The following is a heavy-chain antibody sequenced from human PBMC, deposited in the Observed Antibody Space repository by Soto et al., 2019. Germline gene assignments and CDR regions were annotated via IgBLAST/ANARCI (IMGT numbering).Heavy chain of an antibody. Sequence: SETLSLTCIVSGASISNFYWSWIRQSAGKGLEWIGRLYTRGTTDYNPSLKSRVTMSIDTSKNRVSLSLTSVTAADTAVYYCAKGGTYYFDSWGQGIVVTV. CDR2: LYTRGTT. CDR1: GASISNFY. CDR3: AKGGTYYFDS. J-gene: IGHJ4*02. D-gene: IGHD3-16*01. V-gene: IGHV4-4*07.